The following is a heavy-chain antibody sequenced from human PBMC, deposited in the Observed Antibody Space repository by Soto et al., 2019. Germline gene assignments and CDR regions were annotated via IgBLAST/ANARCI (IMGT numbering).Heavy chain of an antibody. D-gene: IGHD3-16*01. CDR3: AGQVGAPVRGGRPPHFLF. CDR2: IYYSGST. CDR1: GGSISSSSYY. Sequence: SETLSLTCTVSGGSISSSSYYWGWILHPPGKGLEWIGSIYYSGSTYYNPSLKSRVTISVDTSKNQFSLKLSSVTAADTAVYYWAGQVGAPVRGGRPPHFLFWGQGPL. V-gene: IGHV4-39*01. J-gene: IGHJ4*02.